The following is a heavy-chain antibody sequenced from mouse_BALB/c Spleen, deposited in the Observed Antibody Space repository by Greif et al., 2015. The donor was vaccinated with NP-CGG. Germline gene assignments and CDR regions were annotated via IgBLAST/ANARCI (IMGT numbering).Heavy chain of an antibody. J-gene: IGHJ3*01. D-gene: IGHD1-1*01. CDR1: GYTFSSYW. CDR3: AREIGSSYDWFAY. CDR2: ILPGSGST. V-gene: IGHV1-9*01. Sequence: VKLLESGAELMRPGASVKISCKATGYTFSSYWIEWVKQRPGHGLEWIGEILPGSGSTNYNEKFKGKATFTADTSSNTAYMQLSSLTSEDSAVYYCAREIGSSYDWFAYWGQGTLVTVSA.